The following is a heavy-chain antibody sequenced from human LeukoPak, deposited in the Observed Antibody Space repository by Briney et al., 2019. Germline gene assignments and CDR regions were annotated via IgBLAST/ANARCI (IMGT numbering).Heavy chain of an antibody. D-gene: IGHD2-15*01. Sequence: SETLSLTCIVSGGSISSGGYSWSWIRQPPGKGLEWIGEINHSGSTNYNPSLKSRVTISVDTSKNQFSLKLSSVTAADTAVYYCARGFGYCSGGSCYRATAAPGHDYWGQGTLVTVSS. CDR1: GGSISSGGYS. CDR2: INHSGST. CDR3: ARGFGYCSGGSCYRATAAPGHDY. J-gene: IGHJ4*02. V-gene: IGHV4-30-2*01.